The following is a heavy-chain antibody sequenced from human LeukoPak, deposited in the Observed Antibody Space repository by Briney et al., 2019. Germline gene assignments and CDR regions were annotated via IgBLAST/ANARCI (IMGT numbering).Heavy chain of an antibody. J-gene: IGHJ6*02. CDR2: IIPIFGTA. V-gene: IGHV1-69*05. Sequence: GASVKVSCKASGGTFSSYAISWVRQAPGQGLEWMGGIIPIFGTANYAQKFQGRVTMTRDTSTSTVYMELSSLRSEDTAVYYCARSGITMVRGVIYGMDVWGQGTTVTVSS. CDR3: ARSGITMVRGVIYGMDV. CDR1: GGTFSSYA. D-gene: IGHD3-10*01.